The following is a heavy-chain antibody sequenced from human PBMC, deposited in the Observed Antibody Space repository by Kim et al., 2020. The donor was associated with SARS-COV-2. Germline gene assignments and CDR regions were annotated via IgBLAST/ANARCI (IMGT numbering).Heavy chain of an antibody. V-gene: IGHV1-18*01. Sequence: ASVKVSCKASGYTFTSYGISWVRQAPGQGLEWMGWISAYNGNTNYAQKLQGRVTMTTDTSTSTAYMELRSLRSDDTAVYYCARDLDSSYYGSGSYYVLSLYYYYGMDVWGQGTTVTVSS. CDR2: ISAYNGNT. J-gene: IGHJ6*02. CDR1: GYTFTSYG. CDR3: ARDLDSSYYGSGSYYVLSLYYYYGMDV. D-gene: IGHD3-10*01.